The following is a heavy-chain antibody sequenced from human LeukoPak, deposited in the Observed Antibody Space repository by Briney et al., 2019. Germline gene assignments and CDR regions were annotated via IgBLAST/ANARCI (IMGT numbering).Heavy chain of an antibody. Sequence: GASVKVSCKASGYSFTSYYMHWVRQAPGQGLEWMGIINPSGGSTSYAQKFQGRVTMTRDTSTTTVHMELSSLRYEDTAVYYCAREPLGTKGFGSYWGQGTLVTVSS. CDR1: GYSFTSYY. V-gene: IGHV1-46*01. D-gene: IGHD2-8*01. J-gene: IGHJ4*02. CDR3: AREPLGTKGFGSY. CDR2: INPSGGST.